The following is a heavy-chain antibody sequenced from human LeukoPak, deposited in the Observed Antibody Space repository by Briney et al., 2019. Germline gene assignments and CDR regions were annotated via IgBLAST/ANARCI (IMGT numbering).Heavy chain of an antibody. J-gene: IGHJ4*02. D-gene: IGHD4-17*01. CDR2: IWHDGSNK. CDR1: VFTFSTYA. CDR3: ARGGDTAETAFDY. V-gene: IGHV3-33*01. Sequence: PGGSLRLSCAASVFTFSTYAMHWVRQAPGKGLEWVAFIWHDGSNKYYSDSVKGRFAISRDNSKNTIYLQLNTLRADDTALYYCARGGDTAETAFDYWGQGTLVTVSS.